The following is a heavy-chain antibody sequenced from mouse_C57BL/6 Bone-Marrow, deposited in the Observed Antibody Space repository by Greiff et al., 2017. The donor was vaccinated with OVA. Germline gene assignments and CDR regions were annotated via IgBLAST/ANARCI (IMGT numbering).Heavy chain of an antibody. CDR2: IYPGSGST. V-gene: IGHV1-55*01. CDR3: ARWRYDTTVGDY. CDR1: GYTFTSYW. D-gene: IGHD1-1*01. Sequence: QVQLQQPGAELVKPGASVKMSCKASGYTFTSYWITWVKQRPGQGLEWIGDIYPGSGSTNYNEKFKSKATLTVDTSSSTAYMQLSSLTSEDSAVYYCARWRYDTTVGDYWGQGTTLTVSS. J-gene: IGHJ2*01.